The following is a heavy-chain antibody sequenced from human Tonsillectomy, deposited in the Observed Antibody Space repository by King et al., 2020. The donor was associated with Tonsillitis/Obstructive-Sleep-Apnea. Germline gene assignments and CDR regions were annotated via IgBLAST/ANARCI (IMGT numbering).Heavy chain of an antibody. J-gene: IGHJ5*02. CDR2: ISAYNGNT. CDR1: GYTFTSYG. D-gene: IGHD3-3*01. V-gene: IGHV1-18*01. CDR3: ARQRIYNAPRLGWLLYRSGPPNWCDP. Sequence: VQLVESGAEVKKPGASVKVSCKASGYTFTSYGISWVRQAPGQGLEWMGWISAYNGNTNYAQKLQGRVTMTTDTSTSTAYMELRSLRSDDTAVYYCARQRIYNAPRLGWLLYRSGPPNWCDPWGPGTLVTVSS.